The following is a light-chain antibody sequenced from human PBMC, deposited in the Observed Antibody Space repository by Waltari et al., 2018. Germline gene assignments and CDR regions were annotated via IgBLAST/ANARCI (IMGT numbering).Light chain of an antibody. CDR1: QSISNY. CDR2: AAS. J-gene: IGKJ5*01. V-gene: IGKV1-39*01. Sequence: DIQMTQSPSSLSASVGDRVTITCRASQSISNYLNWCQQKPGKAPKLLLFAASSLQSGVPSRFSGSGSGTDFTLTISSLQPEDFATYYCQQSYSTPITFGQGTRLEIK. CDR3: QQSYSTPIT.